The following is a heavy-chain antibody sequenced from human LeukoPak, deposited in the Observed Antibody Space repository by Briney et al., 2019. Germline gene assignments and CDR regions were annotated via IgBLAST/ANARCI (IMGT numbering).Heavy chain of an antibody. V-gene: IGHV3-23*01. Sequence: GGSLRLSCAASGFTFSSHAMSWVRQAPGKGLEWVSVISGSGENTYYADSVKGRFTISRDNSKNTLYLQMNSLRAEDTAAYYCANTPGSDVVATTALRYWGQGTLVTVSS. CDR1: GFTFSSHA. CDR2: ISGSGENT. J-gene: IGHJ4*02. CDR3: ANTPGSDVVATTALRY. D-gene: IGHD5-12*01.